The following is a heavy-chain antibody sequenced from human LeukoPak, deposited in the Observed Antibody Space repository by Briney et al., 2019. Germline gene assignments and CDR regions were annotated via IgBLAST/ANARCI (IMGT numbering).Heavy chain of an antibody. CDR3: AKEVGATQYFQH. V-gene: IGHV3-23*01. J-gene: IGHJ1*01. CDR1: GFTFSSYA. CDR2: ISGSGDST. D-gene: IGHD1-26*01. Sequence: GGSLRLFCAASGFTFSSYAMSWVRQAPGKGLEWVSGISGSGDSTYYADSVKGRFTISRENSKNTLYLQMNSLRAEDTAVYYCAKEVGATQYFQHWGQGTLVTVSS.